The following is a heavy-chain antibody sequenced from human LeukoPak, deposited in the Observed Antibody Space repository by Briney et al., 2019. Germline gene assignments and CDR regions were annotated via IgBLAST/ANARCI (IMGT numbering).Heavy chain of an antibody. D-gene: IGHD3-16*01. V-gene: IGHV1-2*02. Sequence: ASVKVSCKTSGYTFTGYYMYWVRQAPGQGLEWMGWINPKSGGTNYAEKFQGRVTMTRDTSISTAYMELSRLRSDDTAVYYCARVSVGGYYMDVWGKGTTVTISS. J-gene: IGHJ6*03. CDR1: GYTFTGYY. CDR3: ARVSVGGYYMDV. CDR2: INPKSGGT.